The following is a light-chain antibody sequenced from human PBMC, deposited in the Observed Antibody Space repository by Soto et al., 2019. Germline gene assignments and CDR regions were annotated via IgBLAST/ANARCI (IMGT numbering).Light chain of an antibody. J-gene: IGKJ4*01. V-gene: IGKV1-39*01. Sequence: DIQMTQSPSSLSAFVGDRVTITCRASQSISRHLNWYQQKPGKAPKLLIYGASSLQSGVPSRISGSGSGTDFTLTISSLQPEDFATYYCQQSYSAPLTFGGETKVEIK. CDR2: GAS. CDR1: QSISRH. CDR3: QQSYSAPLT.